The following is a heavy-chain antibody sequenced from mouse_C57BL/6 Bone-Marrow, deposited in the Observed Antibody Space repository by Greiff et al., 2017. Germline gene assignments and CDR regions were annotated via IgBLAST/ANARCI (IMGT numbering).Heavy chain of an antibody. V-gene: IGHV6-6*01. D-gene: IGHD2-3*01. Sequence: EVQLVESGGGLVQPGGSMKLSCAASGFTFSDAWMDWVRQSPEKGLEWVAEIRNKANNHATYYAESVKGRFTISRDDSKSSVYLQMNSLRAEDTGIYYCTGDGYYDYAMDYWGQGTSVTVSS. CDR1: GFTFSDAW. CDR2: IRNKANNHAT. CDR3: TGDGYYDYAMDY. J-gene: IGHJ4*01.